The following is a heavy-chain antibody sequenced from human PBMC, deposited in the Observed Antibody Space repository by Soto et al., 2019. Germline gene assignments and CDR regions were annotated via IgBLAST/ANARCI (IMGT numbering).Heavy chain of an antibody. CDR3: AKAPSSHLHTGNFDY. J-gene: IGHJ4*02. CDR2: ISYDGSNK. D-gene: IGHD6-6*01. Sequence: QVQLVESGGGVVQPGRSLRLSCAASGFTFSSYAMHWVRQTPGKGLEWVAVISYDGSNKYHADSVKGRFTISRDNSKNTLYLQMNSLIAEDTAVYSRAKAPSSHLHTGNFDYWGQGTLVTVSS. CDR1: GFTFSSYA. V-gene: IGHV3-30*18.